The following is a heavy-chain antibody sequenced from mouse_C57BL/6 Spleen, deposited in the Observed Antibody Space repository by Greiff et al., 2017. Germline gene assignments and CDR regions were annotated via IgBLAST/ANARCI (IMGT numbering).Heavy chain of an antibody. CDR1: GYTFTSYW. CDR3: ARYDYGSSKAMDY. Sequence: QVQLHQPGAELVMPGASVKLSCKASGYTFTSYWMHWVKQRPGQGLEWIGEIDPSDSYTNYNQKFKGKSTLTVDKSSSTAYMQLSSLTSEDSAVYYCARYDYGSSKAMDYWGQGTSVTVSS. J-gene: IGHJ4*01. D-gene: IGHD1-1*01. CDR2: IDPSDSYT. V-gene: IGHV1-69*01.